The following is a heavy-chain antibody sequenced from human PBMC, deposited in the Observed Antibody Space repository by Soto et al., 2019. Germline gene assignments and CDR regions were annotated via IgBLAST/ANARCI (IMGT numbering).Heavy chain of an antibody. CDR2: ISRSGTID. D-gene: IGHD3-10*01. CDR3: ARRTMVKYYYMDV. Sequence: QVQLVESGGGLVKPGGSLRLSCVASGFTLSDYYMSWIRQDPGKGLEWVSYISRSGTIDNYAASVKGRCTISRDHAKNSLFLQLKGLRAEDTAVYFCARRTMVKYYYMDVWGKGTTVTVSS. CDR1: GFTLSDYY. V-gene: IGHV3-11*01. J-gene: IGHJ6*03.